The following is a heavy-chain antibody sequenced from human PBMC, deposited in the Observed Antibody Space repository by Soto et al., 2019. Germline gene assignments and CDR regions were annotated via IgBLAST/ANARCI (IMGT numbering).Heavy chain of an antibody. CDR1: GYTFTSYY. V-gene: IGHV1-46*03. CDR3: ARSYYYGSGSYEFDP. Sequence: QVQLVQSGAEVKKPGASVKVSCRASGYTFTSYYMHWVRQAPGQGLEWMGVINPSGGSTNNAQKFQGRVTMXXDXSXXTVYMELSSLRAEDTAMYYCARSYYYGSGSYEFDPWGQGTLVTVSS. CDR2: INPSGGST. D-gene: IGHD3-10*01. J-gene: IGHJ5*02.